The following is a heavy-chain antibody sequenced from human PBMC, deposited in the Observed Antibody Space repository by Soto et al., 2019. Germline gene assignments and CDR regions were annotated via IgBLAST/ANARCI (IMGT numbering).Heavy chain of an antibody. J-gene: IGHJ6*02. D-gene: IGHD2-2*01. Sequence: GASVKVSCKASGGTFSSYAISWVRQAPGQGLEWMGGIIPIFGTANYAQKFQGRVTITADESTSTAYMELSRLRSEDTAVYYCASARGMPSYYYGMDVWGQGTTVTVSS. CDR2: IIPIFGTA. CDR3: ASARGMPSYYYGMDV. CDR1: GGTFSSYA. V-gene: IGHV1-69*13.